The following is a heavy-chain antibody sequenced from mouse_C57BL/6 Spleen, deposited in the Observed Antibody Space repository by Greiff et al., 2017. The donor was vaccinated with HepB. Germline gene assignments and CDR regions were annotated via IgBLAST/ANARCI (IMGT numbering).Heavy chain of an antibody. D-gene: IGHD4-1*01. CDR2: IYPGSGNT. CDR1: GYTFTDYY. V-gene: IGHV1-76*01. J-gene: IGHJ2*01. Sequence: VQLQESGAELVRPGASVKLSCKASGYTFTDYYINWVKQRPGQGLEWIARIYPGSGNTYYNEKFKGKATLTAEKSSSTAYMQLSSLTSEDSAVYFCARRGLGGHYFDYWGQGTTLTVSS. CDR3: ARRGLGGHYFDY.